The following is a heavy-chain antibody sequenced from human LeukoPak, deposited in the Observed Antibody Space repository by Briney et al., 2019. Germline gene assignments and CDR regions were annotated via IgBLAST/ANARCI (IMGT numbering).Heavy chain of an antibody. V-gene: IGHV3-74*03. Sequence: PGRSLRLSCEASGFTFSTSWIRSVRPPPREGLVLVLRIKMEGQTTYAPSVKGRFTISRDNAKNKGSLQMDSLRAEDTGVYYCARAPSEVGGYYPEYVRHWGQGTLVTVSS. CDR3: ARAPSEVGGYYPEYVRH. CDR1: GFTFSTSW. CDR2: IKMEGQTT. D-gene: IGHD3-22*01. J-gene: IGHJ1*01.